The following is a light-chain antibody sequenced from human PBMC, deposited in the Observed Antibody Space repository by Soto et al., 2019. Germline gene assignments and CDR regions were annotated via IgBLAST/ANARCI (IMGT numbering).Light chain of an antibody. CDR3: QQYNSYWK. J-gene: IGKJ1*01. CDR2: KAS. CDR1: QSISSW. V-gene: IGKV1-5*03. Sequence: DIQMTQSPSTLSASLGDRVTSTCRASQSISSWLSWYQQKPGTAPKVLIYKASNVESGVPSRFSGSGSGTEFTLNINSLQPDDFATYYCQQYNSYWKFGQGTKVAIK.